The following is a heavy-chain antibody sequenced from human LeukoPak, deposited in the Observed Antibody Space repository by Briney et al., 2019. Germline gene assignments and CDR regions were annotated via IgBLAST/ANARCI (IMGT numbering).Heavy chain of an antibody. CDR1: GGTFSSYA. CDR2: TIPIFGTA. V-gene: IGHV1-69*01. Sequence: SVKVSCKASGGTFSSYAISWVRQAPGQGLEWMGGTIPIFGTANYAQKFQGRVTITADESTSTAYMELSSLRSEDTAVYYCATYCGGDCPMGDAFDIWGQGTMVTVSS. CDR3: ATYCGGDCPMGDAFDI. J-gene: IGHJ3*02. D-gene: IGHD2-21*02.